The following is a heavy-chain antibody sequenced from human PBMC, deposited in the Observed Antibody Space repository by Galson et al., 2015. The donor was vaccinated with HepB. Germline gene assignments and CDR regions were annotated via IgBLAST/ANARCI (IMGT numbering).Heavy chain of an antibody. J-gene: IGHJ4*02. V-gene: IGHV3-30*04. CDR2: ISYDGSNK. CDR1: GFTFSSYA. D-gene: IGHD3-22*01. CDR3: ARESRITMIVVVITPDFDY. Sequence: SLRLSCAASGFTFSSYAMHWVRQAPGKGLEWVAVISYDGSNKYYADSVKGRFTISRDNSKNTLYLQMNSLRAEDTAVYYCARESRITMIVVVITPDFDYWGQGTVVTVSS.